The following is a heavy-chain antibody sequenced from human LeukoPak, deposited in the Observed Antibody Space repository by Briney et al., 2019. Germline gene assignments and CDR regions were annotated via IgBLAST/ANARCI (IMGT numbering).Heavy chain of an antibody. J-gene: IGHJ4*02. D-gene: IGHD3-10*01. V-gene: IGHV1-8*03. CDR3: AKNYFGSGSYSPHVD. Sequence: GASVKVSCKASGYTFTTYDINWVRQATGQGLERMGWMNPHSGITGYAQRFQSRVTITWDTSISTAYVELSSLRSEDTAVYYCAKNYFGSGSYSPHVDWGQGTLVTVTS. CDR2: MNPHSGIT. CDR1: GYTFTTYD.